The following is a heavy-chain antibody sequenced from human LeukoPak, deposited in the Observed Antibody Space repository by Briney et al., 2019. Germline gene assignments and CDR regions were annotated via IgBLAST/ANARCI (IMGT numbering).Heavy chain of an antibody. CDR3: AREVMVAASNWFDP. J-gene: IGHJ5*02. CDR1: GGSISSYY. D-gene: IGHD2-15*01. CDR2: IYYSGST. Sequence: SETLSLTCAVSGGSISSYYWSWIRQPPGKGLEWIGYIYYSGSTNYNPSLKSRVTISVDTSKNQFSLKLSSVTAADTAVYYCAREVMVAASNWFDPWGQGTLVTVSS. V-gene: IGHV4-59*01.